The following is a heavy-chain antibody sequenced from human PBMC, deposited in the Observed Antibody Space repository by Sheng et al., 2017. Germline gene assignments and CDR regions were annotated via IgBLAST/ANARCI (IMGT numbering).Heavy chain of an antibody. D-gene: IGHD5-12*01. V-gene: IGHV1-69*10. J-gene: IGHJ3*02. CDR3: AREREDGYHSAFEI. Sequence: QVQLVQSGAEVKKPGSSVKVSCKPSGGTFSTYAINWVRQAPGQGLQWMGGIIPVLRLVDYGEKFQDRITITADTSTNTVYLELSSLTSDDTAVYYCAREREDGYHSAFEIWGQGTLVTVSS. CDR2: IIPVLRLV. CDR1: GGTFSTYA.